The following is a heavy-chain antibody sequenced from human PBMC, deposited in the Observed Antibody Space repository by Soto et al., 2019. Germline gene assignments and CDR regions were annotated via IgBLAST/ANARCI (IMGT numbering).Heavy chain of an antibody. CDR1: GYTFTSYG. Sequence: QVQLVQSGAEVKKPGASVKVSCKASGYTFTSYGISWVRQAPGQGLEWMGWISAYNGNTNYAQKLQGRVTMTTDTSPSTAYMELSSLRSDDTAVYYCARGARGAVAGHEGWYFDLWGRGTLVTGSS. D-gene: IGHD6-19*01. J-gene: IGHJ2*01. V-gene: IGHV1-18*04. CDR2: ISAYNGNT. CDR3: ARGARGAVAGHEGWYFDL.